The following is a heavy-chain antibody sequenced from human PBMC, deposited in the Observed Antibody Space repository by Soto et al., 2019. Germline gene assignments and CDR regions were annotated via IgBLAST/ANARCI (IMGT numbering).Heavy chain of an antibody. Sequence: GESLKISCKGSGYSFTSYWISWMRQMPGKGLEWMGRIDPSDSYTNYSPSFQGHVTISADKSISTAYLQWSSLKASDTAMYYCARRNVAASSLAYYYGMDVWGQGTTVTVSS. D-gene: IGHD6-19*01. CDR2: IDPSDSYT. V-gene: IGHV5-10-1*01. CDR3: ARRNVAASSLAYYYGMDV. J-gene: IGHJ6*02. CDR1: GYSFTSYW.